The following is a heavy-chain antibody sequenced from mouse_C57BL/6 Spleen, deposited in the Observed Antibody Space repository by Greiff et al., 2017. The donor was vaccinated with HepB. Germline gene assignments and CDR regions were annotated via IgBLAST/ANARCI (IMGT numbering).Heavy chain of an antibody. V-gene: IGHV1-18*01. J-gene: IGHJ3*01. CDR1: GYTFTDYN. Sequence: EVQLQQSGPELVKPGASVKIPCKASGYTFTDYNMDWVKQSHGKSLEWIGDINPNNGGTIYNQKFKGKATLTVDKSSSTAYMELRSLTSEDTAVYYCARGVQDTDRNYDGSWFAYWGQGTLVTVSA. CDR3: ARGVQDTDRNYDGSWFAY. D-gene: IGHD1-2*01. CDR2: INPNNGGT.